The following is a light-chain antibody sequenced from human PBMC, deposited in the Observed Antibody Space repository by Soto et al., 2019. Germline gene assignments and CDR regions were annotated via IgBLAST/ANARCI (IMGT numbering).Light chain of an antibody. CDR2: RNN. J-gene: IGLJ2*01. V-gene: IGLV1-47*01. Sequence: QAVVTQPPSASGTPGQRVIISCSGSSSNIGFNYVYWYQQLPGTAPKLLIYRNNERPSGVPDRFSGSKGGTSASLAISGLRSDDEADYYCAAWDDSPSGWVFGGGTKLTVL. CDR1: SSNIGFNY. CDR3: AAWDDSPSGWV.